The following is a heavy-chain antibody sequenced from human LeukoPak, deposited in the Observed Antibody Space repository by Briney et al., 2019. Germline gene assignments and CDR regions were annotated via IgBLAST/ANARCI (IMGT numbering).Heavy chain of an antibody. CDR2: INPSGGST. CDR3: ARDRSWFDP. CDR1: GYTFTSYG. V-gene: IGHV1-46*01. Sequence: GASVKVSCKASGYTFTSYGISWVRQAPGQGLEWMGIINPSGGSTSYAQKIQGRVTMTRDTSTSTVYMELSSLRSEDTAVYYCARDRSWFDPWGQGTLVTVSS. J-gene: IGHJ5*02.